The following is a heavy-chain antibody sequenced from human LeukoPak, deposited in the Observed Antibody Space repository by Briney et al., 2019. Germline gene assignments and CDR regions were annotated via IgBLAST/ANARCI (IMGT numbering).Heavy chain of an antibody. J-gene: IGHJ4*02. D-gene: IGHD4/OR15-4a*01. CDR1: GFTFSNFG. CDR3: ARVHGAYPFDY. Sequence: GGSLRLSCAASGFTFSNFGMHWVRQAPGKGLDWVAFIQYDGNNKYYSDSVKGRLTISRDNYKNTLYLQMNSLRAEDTAVYYCARVHGAYPFDYWGQGTLVTVSS. CDR2: IQYDGNNK. V-gene: IGHV3-30*02.